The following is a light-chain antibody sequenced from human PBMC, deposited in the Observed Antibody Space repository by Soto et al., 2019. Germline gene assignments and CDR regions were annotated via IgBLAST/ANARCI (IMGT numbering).Light chain of an antibody. CDR3: QQYGSSPLT. V-gene: IGKV3-20*01. CDR2: GAS. Sequence: EIVLTSFVGTSSLSPGERATLSCRASQSVSSSYLAWYQQRPGQAPRLLIYGASSRATGVPDRFSGSGSGTDFTLTISRLEPEDFAVYYCQQYGSSPLTFGGGTKVDIK. J-gene: IGKJ4*01. CDR1: QSVSSSY.